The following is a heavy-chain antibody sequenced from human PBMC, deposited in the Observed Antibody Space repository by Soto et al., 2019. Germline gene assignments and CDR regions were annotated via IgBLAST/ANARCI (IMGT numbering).Heavy chain of an antibody. CDR1: GGSFSGYY. CDR2: INHSGST. J-gene: IGHJ5*02. CDR3: ARGRRSGGPDIVVVLGFSNWFDP. Sequence: PSETLSLTCAVYGGSFSGYYWSWIRQPPGKGLEWIGEINHSGSTNYNPSLKSRVTISVDTSKNQFSLKLSSVTAADTAVYYCARGRRSGGPDIVVVLGFSNWFDPWGQGTLVTVSS. V-gene: IGHV4-34*01. D-gene: IGHD2-2*01.